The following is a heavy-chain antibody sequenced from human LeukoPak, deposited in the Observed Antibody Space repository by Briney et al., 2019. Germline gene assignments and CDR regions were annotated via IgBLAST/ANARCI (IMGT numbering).Heavy chain of an antibody. Sequence: GGSLRLSCEASGFTFSNAWMSCVRQAPGKGLEWVGHIKSKTDGGTTDYAAPVKGRFTISRDDSKNTLYLQMNSLKTEDTAVYYCTTDAPYYYGSGTKTDAFDLWGQGTMVTVSS. D-gene: IGHD3-10*01. V-gene: IGHV3-15*01. CDR2: IKSKTDGGTT. CDR3: TTDAPYYYGSGTKTDAFDL. J-gene: IGHJ3*01. CDR1: GFTFSNAW.